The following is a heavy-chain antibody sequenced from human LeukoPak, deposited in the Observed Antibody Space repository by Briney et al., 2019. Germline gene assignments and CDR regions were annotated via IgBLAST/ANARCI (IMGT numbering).Heavy chain of an antibody. CDR3: ARVAAEVVGVPGAIGFGWLRRDYYYMDV. V-gene: IGHV1-69*05. CDR2: IIPIYGKT. J-gene: IGHJ6*03. Sequence: ASVKVSCKASGGTFSSYAISWVRQAPGQGLEWMGWIIPIYGKTNYAQKLQGRVTITTDKSTSTAYMELSSLRSEDTAVYYCARVAAEVVGVPGAIGFGWLRRDYYYMDVWGKGTTVTVSS. D-gene: IGHD2-2*02. CDR1: GGTFSSYA.